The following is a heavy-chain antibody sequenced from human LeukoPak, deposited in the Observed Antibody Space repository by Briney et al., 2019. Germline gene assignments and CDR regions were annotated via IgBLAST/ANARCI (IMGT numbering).Heavy chain of an antibody. CDR1: GLTVSIKY. V-gene: IGHV3-66*01. CDR2: INSGGST. Sequence: GGSLRLSCAASGLTVSIKYMSWVRQAPGKGLEWVSVINSGGSTNYADSVKGRFTISTDNSKNTLSLQMNSLRAEDTAVYYCAGRSEAAAGPFDYWGQGTLVTVSS. CDR3: AGRSEAAAGPFDY. J-gene: IGHJ4*02. D-gene: IGHD6-13*01.